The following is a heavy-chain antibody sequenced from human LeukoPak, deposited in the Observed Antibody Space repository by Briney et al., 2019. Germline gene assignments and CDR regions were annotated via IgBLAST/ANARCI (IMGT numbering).Heavy chain of an antibody. D-gene: IGHD1-26*01. Sequence: GGSLRLSCAASGFTFSSYSMNWVRQAPGKGLEWVSSISSSSSYIYYADSVKGRFTISRDNAKNSLYLQMNSLRAEDTAVYYCASYVGATTVYFDYWGQGTPVTVSS. CDR1: GFTFSSYS. V-gene: IGHV3-21*01. J-gene: IGHJ4*02. CDR3: ASYVGATTVYFDY. CDR2: ISSSSSYI.